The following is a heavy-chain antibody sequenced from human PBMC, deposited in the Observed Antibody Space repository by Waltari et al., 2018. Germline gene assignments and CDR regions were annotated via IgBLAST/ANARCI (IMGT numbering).Heavy chain of an antibody. CDR3: ARTSVQDQYFMDV. CDR1: GYTFTNYW. J-gene: IGHJ6*03. D-gene: IGHD2-2*01. V-gene: IGHV5-10-1*01. Sequence: EEQLMQSGAEVKKPGESLTISCKGSGYTFTNYWITWVRQMPGKGLEWMGRIDPSDSYTNYSPSFQGHVTISTDGSTSTAYLQWSSLTASDTAIYYCARTSVQDQYFMDVWGKGTTVTVSS. CDR2: IDPSDSYT.